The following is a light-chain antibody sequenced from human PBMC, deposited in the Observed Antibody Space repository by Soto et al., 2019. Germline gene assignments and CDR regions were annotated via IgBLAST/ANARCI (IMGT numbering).Light chain of an antibody. CDR3: AAWDDSLNGYV. Sequence: SVLTQPPSASGTPGQRVTISCSGSSSNIGSNTVNWYQQLPGTAPKLLIYSNNQRPSGVPDRFSGSKSGTSASLAISGLQSEEEADYYCAAWDDSLNGYVFGTGTKLTVL. CDR1: SSNIGSNT. CDR2: SNN. J-gene: IGLJ1*01. V-gene: IGLV1-44*01.